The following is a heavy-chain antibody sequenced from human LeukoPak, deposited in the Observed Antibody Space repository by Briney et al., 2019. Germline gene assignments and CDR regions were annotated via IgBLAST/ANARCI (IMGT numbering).Heavy chain of an antibody. CDR3: ARDVYSSSSKPYYYGMDV. V-gene: IGHV1-18*01. Sequence: ASVKVSCKASGYTFTSYGISWVRQAPGQGLEWMGWISAYNGNTNYAQKLQGRVTVTTDTSTSTAYMELRSLRSDDTAVYYCARDVYSSSSKPYYYGMDVWGQGTTVTVSS. CDR1: GYTFTSYG. D-gene: IGHD6-6*01. CDR2: ISAYNGNT. J-gene: IGHJ6*02.